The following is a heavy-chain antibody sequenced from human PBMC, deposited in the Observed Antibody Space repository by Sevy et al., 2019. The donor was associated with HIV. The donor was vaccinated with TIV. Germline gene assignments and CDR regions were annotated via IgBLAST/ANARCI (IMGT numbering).Heavy chain of an antibody. D-gene: IGHD3-3*01. J-gene: IGHJ3*02. CDR2: ISWNSGSI. V-gene: IGHV3-9*01. CDR1: GFTFDDYA. Sequence: GGFLRLSCAASGFTFDDYAMHWVRQAPGKGLEWVSGISWNSGSIGYADSVKGRFTISRDNAKNSLYLQMNSLRAEDTALYYCARYDFWSGTGAFDIWGQGTMVTVSS. CDR3: ARYDFWSGTGAFDI.